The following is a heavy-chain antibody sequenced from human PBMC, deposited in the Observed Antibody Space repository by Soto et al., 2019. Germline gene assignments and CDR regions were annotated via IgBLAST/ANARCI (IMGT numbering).Heavy chain of an antibody. CDR1: GFTFSSYG. V-gene: IGHV3-30*18. D-gene: IGHD3-22*01. CDR3: AKAAGGYHYYDSSSPFDY. J-gene: IGHJ4*02. Sequence: GGSLRLSCAASGFTFSSYGMHWVRQAPGKGLEWVAVISYDGSNKYYADSVKGRFTISRDNSKNTLYLQMNSLRAEDTAVYYCAKAAGGYHYYDSSSPFDYWGQGTLVIVSS. CDR2: ISYDGSNK.